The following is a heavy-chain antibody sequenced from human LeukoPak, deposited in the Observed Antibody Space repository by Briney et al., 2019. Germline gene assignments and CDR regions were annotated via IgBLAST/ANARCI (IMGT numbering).Heavy chain of an antibody. D-gene: IGHD4-17*01. V-gene: IGHV1-2*02. J-gene: IGHJ4*02. CDR3: ARSAYGDYGGDY. CDR2: INPNSGGT. Sequence: ASVKVSCKASGYTFTGYYMHWVRQAPGQGLEWMGWINPNSGGTNYAQKFQGRVTMTRDTSISTAYMELSRLRSDDTAVYYCARSAYGDYGGDYWGQGTLVTVSS. CDR1: GYTFTGYY.